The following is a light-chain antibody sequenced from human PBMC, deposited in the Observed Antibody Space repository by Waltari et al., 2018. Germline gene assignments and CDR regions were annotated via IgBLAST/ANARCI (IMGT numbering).Light chain of an antibody. J-gene: IGKJ1*01. CDR3: QQYNSYSRT. CDR1: QSISSW. CDR2: KAS. Sequence: DIQMTQSPSTLSASVGDRVTITCRASQSISSWLAWYQQKPGTAPTRLIYKASSLESGVPSRFSGSGSGTEFTLTISSLQPDDFATYYCQQYNSYSRTFGQGTKVEIK. V-gene: IGKV1-5*03.